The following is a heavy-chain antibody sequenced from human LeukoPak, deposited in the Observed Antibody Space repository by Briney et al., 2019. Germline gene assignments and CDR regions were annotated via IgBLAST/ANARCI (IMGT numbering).Heavy chain of an antibody. CDR2: IHYSGST. D-gene: IGHD1-14*01. Sequence: SETLSLTCTVSGGSITNYYWTWIRQPPGKGLEWIGYIHYSGSTNYNPSLKSRVTISVDTSKNQFSLKLSSVTAADTAVYYCARASITYYYYYYMGVWGKGTTVTVSS. J-gene: IGHJ6*03. CDR1: GGSITNYY. CDR3: ARASITYYYYYYMGV. V-gene: IGHV4-59*01.